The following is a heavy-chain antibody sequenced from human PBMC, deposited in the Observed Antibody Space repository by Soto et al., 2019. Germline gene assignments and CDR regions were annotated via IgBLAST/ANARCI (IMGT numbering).Heavy chain of an antibody. CDR2: IYYSGST. CDR1: GGSISSYY. J-gene: IGHJ4*02. V-gene: IGHV4-59*01. D-gene: IGHD1-1*01. CDR3: ARVGTGTTLDY. Sequence: SETLSLTCTVSGGSISSYYWSWIRQPPGKGLEWIGYIYYSGSTNYNPSLKSRVTISVDTSKNQFSLKLSSVTAVDTAVYYCARVGTGTTLDYWGQGTPVTVS.